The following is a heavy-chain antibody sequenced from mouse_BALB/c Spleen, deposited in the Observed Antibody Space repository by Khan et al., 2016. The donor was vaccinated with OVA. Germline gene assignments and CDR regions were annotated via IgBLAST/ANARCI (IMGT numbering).Heavy chain of an antibody. V-gene: IGHV9-3-1*01. J-gene: IGHJ4*01. CDR1: GYTFTNYG. CDR2: INTYTGEP. D-gene: IGHD2-4*01. CDR3: TRRISYSALDY. Sequence: QIQLVQSGPELKKPGETVKISCKASGYTFTNYGMNWVKQAPGKGLKWMGWINTYTGEPTYADDFKGRFAFSLETSASTAYLQINNLKNEDTATYFCTRRISYSALDYWGQGTLVTVSS.